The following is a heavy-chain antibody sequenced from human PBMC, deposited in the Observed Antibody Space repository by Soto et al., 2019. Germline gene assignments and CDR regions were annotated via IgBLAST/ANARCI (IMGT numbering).Heavy chain of an antibody. CDR3: ARSTLRSSSYYYYGMDV. Sequence: SVKVSCKASGGTFISYAISWVRQAPGQGLEWMGGIIPIFGTANYAQKFQGRVTITADESTSTAYMELSSLRSEDTAVYYCARSTLRSSSYYYYGMDVWGQGTTVTVSS. CDR1: GGTFISYA. V-gene: IGHV1-69*13. J-gene: IGHJ6*02. CDR2: IIPIFGTA. D-gene: IGHD6-6*01.